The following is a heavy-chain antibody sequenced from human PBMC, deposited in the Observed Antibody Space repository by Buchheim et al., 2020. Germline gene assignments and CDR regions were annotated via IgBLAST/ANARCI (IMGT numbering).Heavy chain of an antibody. J-gene: IGHJ4*02. CDR3: ARDRRGWHAHED. D-gene: IGHD2-15*01. V-gene: IGHV4-59*01. Sequence: QVQLQESGPGLVKPSETLSLSCTVSGGSINSYYWSWIRQSPGKGLEWIGYLYYNGYANYNPSLRGRATISVDPSKNQFSLILTSVTAADTAVYYCARDRRGWHAHEDWGQGT. CDR2: LYYNGYA. CDR1: GGSINSYY.